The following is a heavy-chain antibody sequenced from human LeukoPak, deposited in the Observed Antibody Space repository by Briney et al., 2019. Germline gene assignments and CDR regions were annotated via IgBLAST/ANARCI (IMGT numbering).Heavy chain of an antibody. CDR2: ISSSGRTI. V-gene: IGHV3-48*03. Sequence: GGSLRLSCAASGFAFSRYEMNWVRQAPGKGLEWVSYISSSGRTIYYADSVKGRFTISRDNAKNSLYLQMNSLRAEDTAVYYCARDRGDDILSYGMDVWGQGTTVTVSS. J-gene: IGHJ6*02. D-gene: IGHD3-9*01. CDR1: GFAFSRYE. CDR3: ARDRGDDILSYGMDV.